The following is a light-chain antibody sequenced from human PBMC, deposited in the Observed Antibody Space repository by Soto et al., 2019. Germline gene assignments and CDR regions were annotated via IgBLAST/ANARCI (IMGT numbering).Light chain of an antibody. V-gene: IGKV3-20*01. CDR2: GTS. CDR3: QKLGNSPFT. CDR1: QSVSSTF. J-gene: IGKJ3*01. Sequence: EIVLTQSPGTLSMSPGERATLSFRASQSVSSTFLAWHQQKPGQAPRLIIFGTSSRATGIPDRFSGSGSGTDFTLTISRLEPEDFAVYYCQKLGNSPFTCGTG.